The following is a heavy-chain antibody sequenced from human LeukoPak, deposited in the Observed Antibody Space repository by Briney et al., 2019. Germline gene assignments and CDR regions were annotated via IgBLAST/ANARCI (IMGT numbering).Heavy chain of an antibody. D-gene: IGHD3-10*01. CDR2: VYYSGST. J-gene: IGHJ4*02. CDR3: ARGLWFGELYYFDY. CDR1: GGSISSYY. V-gene: IGHV4-59*01. Sequence: SETLSLTCTVSGGSISSYYWSWIRQPPGKGLEWIGYVYYSGSTNYNPSLKSRVTILVDTSKNQFSLKLSSVTAADTAVYYCARGLWFGELYYFDYWGQGTLVTVSS.